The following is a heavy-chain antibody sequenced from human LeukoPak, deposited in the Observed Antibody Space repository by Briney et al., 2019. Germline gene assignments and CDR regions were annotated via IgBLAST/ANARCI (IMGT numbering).Heavy chain of an antibody. Sequence: ASVKVSCKASVYTFTSYGISWVRQAPGQGLEWMGWISAYNGNTNYAQKLQGRVTMTTDTSTSTAYMELRSLRSDDTAVSYCARDQTPYYYSSSQIKFDYWGQGTLVTVSS. CDR1: VYTFTSYG. CDR2: ISAYNGNT. V-gene: IGHV1-18*01. D-gene: IGHD3-10*01. J-gene: IGHJ4*02. CDR3: ARDQTPYYYSSSQIKFDY.